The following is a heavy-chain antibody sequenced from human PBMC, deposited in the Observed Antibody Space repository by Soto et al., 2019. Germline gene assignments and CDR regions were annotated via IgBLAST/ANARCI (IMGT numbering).Heavy chain of an antibody. D-gene: IGHD3-22*01. V-gene: IGHV1-69*13. CDR1: GGTFSSYA. J-gene: IGHJ5*02. Sequence: GASVKVSCKASGGTFSSYAISWVRQAPGQGLEWMGGIIPIFGTANYAQKFQCRVTITADESTSTAYMELSSLRSEEKAVYYCARSVHPYYYDSSGYYYNWFDPWGQGTLVTVAS. CDR3: ARSVHPYYYDSSGYYYNWFDP. CDR2: IIPIFGTA.